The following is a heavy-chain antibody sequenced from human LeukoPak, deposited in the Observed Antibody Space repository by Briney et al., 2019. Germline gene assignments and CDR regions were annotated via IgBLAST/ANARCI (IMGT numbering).Heavy chain of an antibody. D-gene: IGHD6-13*01. V-gene: IGHV3-30-3*01. CDR2: ISYDGSNK. CDR1: GFTFSSYA. J-gene: IGHJ4*02. Sequence: QTGGSLRLSCAASGFTFSSYAMHWVRQAPGKGLEWVAVISYDGSNKYYADSVKGRFTISRDNSKNTLYLQMNSLRAEDTAVYYCATEIAAAGYYFDYWGQGTLVTVSS. CDR3: ATEIAAAGYYFDY.